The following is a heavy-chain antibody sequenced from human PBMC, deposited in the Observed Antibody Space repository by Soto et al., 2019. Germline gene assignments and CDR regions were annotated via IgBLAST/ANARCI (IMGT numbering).Heavy chain of an antibody. Sequence: GESLKISCKGSGYSFTSYWIGWVRQMPGKGLEWMGIIYPGDSDTRYSPSFQGQVTISADKSISTAYLQWSSLKASDTAMYYCALTSPPVNSDGSGYSCPHYYGMDVWGQGTTVSVSS. J-gene: IGHJ6*02. CDR2: IYPGDSDT. D-gene: IGHD3-22*01. V-gene: IGHV5-51*01. CDR1: GYSFTSYW. CDR3: ALTSPPVNSDGSGYSCPHYYGMDV.